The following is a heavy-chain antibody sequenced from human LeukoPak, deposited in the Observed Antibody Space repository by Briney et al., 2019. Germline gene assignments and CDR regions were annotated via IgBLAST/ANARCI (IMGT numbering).Heavy chain of an antibody. CDR2: IYHSGGT. CDR1: DSSISSTSY. V-gene: IGHV4-38-2*01. D-gene: IGHD3-22*01. CDR3: ARNDSSGYFAY. J-gene: IGHJ4*02. Sequence: PSETLSLTCAVSDSSISSTSYWGWIRQPPGKGLEWIGSIYHSGGTVYNPSLKSRVTISVDTSKKQFSLKLTSVTAADTAVYYCARNDSSGYFAYWGQGTLVTVSS.